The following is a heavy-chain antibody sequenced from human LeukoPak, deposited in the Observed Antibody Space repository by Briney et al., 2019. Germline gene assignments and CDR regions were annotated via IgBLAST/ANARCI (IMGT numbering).Heavy chain of an antibody. V-gene: IGHV4-59*01. Sequence: PSETLSLTCTVSGGSISSYYWSWIRQPPVKVRDWIGYTYYSGSTNYNPSLKSRVTISVDTSKNQFSLKLSSVTAADTAVYYCARDPYGPSRYFDYWGQGTLVTVSS. CDR3: ARDPYGPSRYFDY. D-gene: IGHD2-21*01. CDR1: GGSISSYY. J-gene: IGHJ4*02. CDR2: TYYSGST.